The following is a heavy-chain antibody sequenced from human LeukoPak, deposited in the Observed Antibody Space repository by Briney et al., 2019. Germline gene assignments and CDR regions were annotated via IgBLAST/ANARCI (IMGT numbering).Heavy chain of an antibody. J-gene: IGHJ4*02. CDR2: IIPIFGTA. Sequence: ASVKVSCKASGGXFSSYAMSWVRQAPGQGLEWMGGIIPIFGTANYAQKFQGRVTITADESTSTAYMELSSLRSDDTAVYYCARSPYSGYDWGDYWGQGTLVTVSS. CDR1: GGXFSSYA. V-gene: IGHV1-69*13. CDR3: ARSPYSGYDWGDY. D-gene: IGHD5-12*01.